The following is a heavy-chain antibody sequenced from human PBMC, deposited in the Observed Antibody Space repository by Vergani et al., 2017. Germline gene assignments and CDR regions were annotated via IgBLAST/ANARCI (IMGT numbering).Heavy chain of an antibody. J-gene: IGHJ4*02. CDR2: ISGSSSYV. CDR3: ASNRLGY. Sequence: EVQLVESGGGLVKPGGSLRLSCAASGFSFSSYSMNWVRQAPGKGLEWVASISGSSSYVFYRDSVEGRFTITRDNAKKSVYLQMNSLRAEDTAMYFCASNRLGYWGQGTLVTVSS. V-gene: IGHV3-21*02. D-gene: IGHD1-14*01. CDR1: GFSFSSYS.